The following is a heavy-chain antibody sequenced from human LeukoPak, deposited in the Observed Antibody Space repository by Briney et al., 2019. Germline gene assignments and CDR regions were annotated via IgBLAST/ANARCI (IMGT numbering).Heavy chain of an antibody. CDR1: GFAFDDYG. CDR2: INWNGGST. V-gene: IGHV3-20*04. J-gene: IGHJ3*02. Sequence: GGSLRLSCAASGFAFDDYGMSWVRQAPGKGLEWVSGINWNGGSTGYADSVKGRFTISRDNAKNSLYLQMNSLRAEDTALYYCARDYDSSGYSDAFDIWGQGTMVTVSS. CDR3: ARDYDSSGYSDAFDI. D-gene: IGHD3-22*01.